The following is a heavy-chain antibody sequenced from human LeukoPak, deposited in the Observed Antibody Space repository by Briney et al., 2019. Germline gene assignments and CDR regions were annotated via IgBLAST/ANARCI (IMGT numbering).Heavy chain of an antibody. CDR3: ARDVGGWYDY. Sequence: PSETLSLTCTVSGGSISSYYRSWIRQPPGKGLEWIGYIYYSGSTNYNPSLKSRVTISVDTSKNQFSLKLSSVTAADTAVYYCARDVGGWYDYWGQGTLVTVSS. D-gene: IGHD6-19*01. J-gene: IGHJ4*02. CDR1: GGSISSYY. V-gene: IGHV4-59*01. CDR2: IYYSGST.